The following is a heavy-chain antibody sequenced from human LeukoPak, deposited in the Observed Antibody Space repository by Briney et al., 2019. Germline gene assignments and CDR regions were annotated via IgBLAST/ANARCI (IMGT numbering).Heavy chain of an antibody. CDR3: ASSNCDGDCYLDY. Sequence: GGSLRLSCAASGFTITRKYMNWVRQAPGKGLDWVSPIYSAGGTSYADSVKGRFTISKDNSKNTLYLQMNSLGLEDTAVYYCASSNCDGDCYLDYWGQGTLVTVSS. D-gene: IGHD2-21*02. CDR2: IYSAGGT. J-gene: IGHJ4*02. CDR1: GFTITRKY. V-gene: IGHV3-53*01.